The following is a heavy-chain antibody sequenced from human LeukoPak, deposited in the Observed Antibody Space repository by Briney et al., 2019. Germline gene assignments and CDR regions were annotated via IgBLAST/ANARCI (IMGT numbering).Heavy chain of an antibody. J-gene: IGHJ5*02. CDR3: ARDVPQYCSSTSCYTENWFDP. D-gene: IGHD2-2*02. CDR2: ISAYNGNT. CDR1: GYTFTSYG. V-gene: IGHV1-18*01. Sequence: ASVKVSCKASGYTFTSYGISWVRQAPGQGLEWMGWISAYNGNTNYAQKLQGRVTMTTDTSTSTAYMELRSLRPDDTAVYYCARDVPQYCSSTSCYTENWFDPWGQGTLVTVSS.